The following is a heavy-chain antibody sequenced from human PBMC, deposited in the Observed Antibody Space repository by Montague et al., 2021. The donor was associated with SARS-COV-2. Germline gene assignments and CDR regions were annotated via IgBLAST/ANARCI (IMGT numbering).Heavy chain of an antibody. CDR2: IFYNGYT. CDR1: GGSISSSSYY. Sequence: SESLSLACTVSGGSISSSSYYWGWIRQPPGKGLEWIGYIFYNGYTKYNPSLESRVTLSVDTPGNQFFLSLRSVTASDTATYFCARHSVSEDGTFFRSYFDPWGQGAQVIVSS. CDR3: ARHSVSEDGTFFRSYFDP. D-gene: IGHD1-1*01. V-gene: IGHV4-61*05. J-gene: IGHJ5*02.